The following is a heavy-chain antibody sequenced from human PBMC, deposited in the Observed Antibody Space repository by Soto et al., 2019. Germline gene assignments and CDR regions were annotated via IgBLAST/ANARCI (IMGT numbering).Heavy chain of an antibody. CDR2: ISFDGSKT. CDR1: GFTFNSYG. D-gene: IGHD6-19*01. Sequence: QVQLVESGGGVVQPGRSLRLSCAAPGFTFNSYGMNWVRQAPGTGLEWVAVISFDGSKTYYVDSVKGRFTISRDNSKNTLYLQMNSLRAEDTAVYYCAKAWDSSGYFYFDYWGQGVVVAVSS. CDR3: AKAWDSSGYFYFDY. J-gene: IGHJ4*02. V-gene: IGHV3-30*18.